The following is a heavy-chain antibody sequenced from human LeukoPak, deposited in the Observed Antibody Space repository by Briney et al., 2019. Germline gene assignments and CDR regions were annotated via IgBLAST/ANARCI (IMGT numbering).Heavy chain of an antibody. D-gene: IGHD3-10*01. Sequence: ASVKVSCKASGYTFTSYDINWVRQATGQGLEWMGWMNPNSGNTGYAQKFQGRVTMTRNTSISTAYMELSSLRSEDTAVYYCARGRITMVRGVISWFDHWGQGTLVTVSS. CDR1: GYTFTSYD. CDR3: ARGRITMVRGVISWFDH. J-gene: IGHJ5*02. V-gene: IGHV1-8*01. CDR2: MNPNSGNT.